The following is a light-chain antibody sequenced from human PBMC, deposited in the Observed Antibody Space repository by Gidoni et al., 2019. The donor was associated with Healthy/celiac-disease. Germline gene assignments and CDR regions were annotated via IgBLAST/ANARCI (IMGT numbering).Light chain of an antibody. V-gene: IGKV4-1*01. J-gene: IGKJ1*01. CDR1: QSVLYSSNNTNY. CDR2: WAS. Sequence: DTVMTQSPDSLAVSLGARATINCKPSQSVLYSSNNTNYLAWYQQKPGQPPKLLIYWASTRESGVPDRFSGSGSGTDFTLTISSLQAEDVAVYYCQQYYSTPRTFGQGTKVEIK. CDR3: QQYYSTPRT.